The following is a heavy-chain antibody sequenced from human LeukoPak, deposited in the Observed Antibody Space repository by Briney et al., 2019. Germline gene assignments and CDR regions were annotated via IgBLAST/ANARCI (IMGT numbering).Heavy chain of an antibody. CDR3: GRIPAAGSLKGSFDI. Sequence: GESLKISCKGSGYDFTTYWIGWVRQMPGKGLEWMGIIYPGDSDTTYSPSFQGQVTISADKSISTAYLQWSSLKASDSAMYYCGRIPAAGSLKGSFDIWGQGTMVTVSS. D-gene: IGHD6-13*01. CDR2: IYPGDSDT. CDR1: GYDFTTYW. J-gene: IGHJ3*02. V-gene: IGHV5-51*01.